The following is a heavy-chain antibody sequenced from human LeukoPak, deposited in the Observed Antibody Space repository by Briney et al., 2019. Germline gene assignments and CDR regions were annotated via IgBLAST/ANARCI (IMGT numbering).Heavy chain of an antibody. Sequence: GGSRRLSCAASGFIANNNYMNWVRQVPGKGLQWVSVIYSGGSTYYADSVKGRFTISRDSSKNTLYLQMNSLRAEDTAVYYCAKVEWHYDILTGYCDYWGQGTLVTVSS. D-gene: IGHD3-9*01. CDR3: AKVEWHYDILTGYCDY. CDR1: GFIANNNY. J-gene: IGHJ4*02. V-gene: IGHV3-53*01. CDR2: IYSGGST.